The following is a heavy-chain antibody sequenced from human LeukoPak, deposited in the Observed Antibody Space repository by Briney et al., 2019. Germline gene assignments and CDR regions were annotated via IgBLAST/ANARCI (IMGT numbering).Heavy chain of an antibody. D-gene: IGHD3-10*01. CDR2: IYTSGST. CDR3: ARVSTYGSGSPYFDY. CDR1: GGSISSYY. Sequence: SETLSLTCTVSGGSISSYYWSWIRQPAGKGLEWFGRIYTSGSTNHNPSLKSRVTMSVDTSKNQFSLKLSSVTAADTAVYYCARVSTYGSGSPYFDYWGQGTLVTVSS. J-gene: IGHJ4*02. V-gene: IGHV4-4*07.